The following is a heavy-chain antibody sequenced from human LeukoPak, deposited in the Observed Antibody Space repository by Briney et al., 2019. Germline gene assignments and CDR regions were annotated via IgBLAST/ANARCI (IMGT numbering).Heavy chain of an antibody. D-gene: IGHD1-26*01. V-gene: IGHV1-2*02. CDR1: GYTFTGYY. Sequence: ASVKVSCKASGYTFTGYYMHWVRQAPGQGLEWMGWINPNSGGTNYAQKFQGRVTMTRETSISTAYMELSRLRSDDTAVYYCARSYSGSYYFDYWGQGTLVTVSS. J-gene: IGHJ4*02. CDR3: ARSYSGSYYFDY. CDR2: INPNSGGT.